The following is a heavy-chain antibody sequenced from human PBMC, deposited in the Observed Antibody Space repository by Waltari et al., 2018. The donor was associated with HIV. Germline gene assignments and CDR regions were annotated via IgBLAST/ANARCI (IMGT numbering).Heavy chain of an antibody. Sequence: QVQLQESGPALVKPSATLSPPCIVSHDSVTNNYYYRDWLRPSPGKGLEWIGSLYYRGIPFYNPSLRSRVAMSLDTSRNQFSLNLTSVTVADTAFYYCARSPFTNVASTRKLGWLDPWGQGKLVTVSS. D-gene: IGHD3-16*01. CDR3: ARSPFTNVASTRKLGWLDP. CDR2: LYYRGIP. J-gene: IGHJ5*02. CDR1: HDSVTNNYYY. V-gene: IGHV4-39*01.